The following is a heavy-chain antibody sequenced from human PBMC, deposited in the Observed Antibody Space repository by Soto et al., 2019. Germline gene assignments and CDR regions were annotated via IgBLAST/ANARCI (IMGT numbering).Heavy chain of an antibody. D-gene: IGHD4-17*01. CDR1: GGSISSYY. CDR2: IYYSGST. CDR3: ARTPYGDYVEY. V-gene: IGHV4-59*01. Sequence: QVQLQESGPGLVKPSETLSLTCTVSGGSISSYYWSWIRQPPGKGLEWIGYIYYSGSTNYNPSLKSRVTISVDTSKNQCSLKLSSVTAADTAVYYCARTPYGDYVEYWGQGTLVTVSS. J-gene: IGHJ4*02.